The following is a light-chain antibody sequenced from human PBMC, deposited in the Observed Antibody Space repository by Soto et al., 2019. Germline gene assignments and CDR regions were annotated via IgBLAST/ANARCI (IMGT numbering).Light chain of an antibody. CDR2: QDR. CDR1: KLGDRF. Sequence: SYELTQPPSVSVSPGQTASITCSGDKLGDRFACWYQQKPGQSPVLVIYQDRTRPSGIPERFSGSNSGNTATLTISGAQAMDEADYYCQAWDSSTGVVFGGGTKLTVL. J-gene: IGLJ2*01. V-gene: IGLV3-1*01. CDR3: QAWDSSTGVV.